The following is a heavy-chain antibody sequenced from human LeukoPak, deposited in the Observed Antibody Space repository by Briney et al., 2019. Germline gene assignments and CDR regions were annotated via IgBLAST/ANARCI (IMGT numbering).Heavy chain of an antibody. CDR2: IYYSGST. CDR1: GGSISTYY. J-gene: IGHJ3*02. V-gene: IGHV4-59*01. D-gene: IGHD6-13*01. CDR3: ARGRDSSSWNDAFEI. Sequence: SETLCLTCTVSGGSISTYYWSWIRQPPGKGLEWIGYIYYSGSTNYNPSLKSRVTISVDTSKNQFSLKLSSVTAADTAVYYCARGRDSSSWNDAFEIWGQGTMVTDSS.